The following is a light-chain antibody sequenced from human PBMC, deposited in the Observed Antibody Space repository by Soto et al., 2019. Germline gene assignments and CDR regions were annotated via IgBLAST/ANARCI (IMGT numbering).Light chain of an antibody. CDR3: AAWDVSLVV. CDR1: SSNIGTNT. J-gene: IGLJ2*01. Sequence: QAEVTQPPSASGTPGQRVTISCSGSSSNIGTNTVIWYQQLPGAAPKLLIYSDNQRPSGVPDRFSGSKSGTSASLAISGLQSEDEADYYCAAWDVSLVVFGGGTKLTVL. V-gene: IGLV1-44*01. CDR2: SDN.